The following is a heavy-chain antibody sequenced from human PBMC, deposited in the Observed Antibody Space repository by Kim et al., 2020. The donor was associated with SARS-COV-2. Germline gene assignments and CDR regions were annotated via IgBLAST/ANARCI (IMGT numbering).Heavy chain of an antibody. CDR3: ARAGAIATVDY. V-gene: IGHV3-7*03. Sequence: GGSLRLSCAASAFTFSSYWMSWVRQAPGKGLEWVANINQGGSERYYVDSVKGRFTISRDNAKNSLYLQMNSLRAEDTAVYYCARAGAIATVDYWGQGTL. CDR2: INQGGSER. D-gene: IGHD2-21*01. CDR1: AFTFSSYW. J-gene: IGHJ4*02.